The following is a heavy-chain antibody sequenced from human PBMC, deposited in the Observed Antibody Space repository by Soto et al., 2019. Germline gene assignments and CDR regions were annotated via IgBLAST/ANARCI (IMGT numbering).Heavy chain of an antibody. Sequence: EVQLLEFGGGLVQPGGSLRLSCAASGFTFSTYAMSWVRQAPGKGLEWVSGLYGSGRGISYADSVKGRFTISRENSNDILYLEMRSLRVEDTAVYYCAKDRQPDGLWPFDHWGQGTLVIVSS. D-gene: IGHD2-8*01. J-gene: IGHJ4*02. CDR2: LYGSGRGI. CDR1: GFTFSTYA. CDR3: AKDRQPDGLWPFDH. V-gene: IGHV3-23*01.